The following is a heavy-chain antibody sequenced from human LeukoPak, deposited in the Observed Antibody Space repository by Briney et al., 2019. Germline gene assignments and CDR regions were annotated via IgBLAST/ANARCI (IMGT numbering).Heavy chain of an antibody. CDR3: AGLDDYGGNGNNYYYYYMDV. CDR2: MISIVGTA. J-gene: IGHJ6*03. V-gene: IGHV1-69*06. CDR1: GRTFTSYA. Sequence: ASVKVSCNASGRTFTSYAIRWVRHAPGQGIEWRGGMISIVGTANYTQKCQGRVTITADKSTSTAYMELSSLSTEDTAVYYCAGLDDYGGNGNNYYYYYMDVWGKGTTVTVSS. D-gene: IGHD4-23*01.